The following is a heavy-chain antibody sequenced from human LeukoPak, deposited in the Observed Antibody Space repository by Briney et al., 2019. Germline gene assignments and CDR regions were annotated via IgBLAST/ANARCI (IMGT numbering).Heavy chain of an antibody. CDR3: AKDLRYCSSTSCFTGSDY. Sequence: PGGSLRLSCAVSGFTFSSYAKSWVCQAPGTGLEWVSAISGGSADYADSVKGRFSISIDNSKNTLYLQMNSLRAEDTAVYYCAKDLRYCSSTSCFTGSDYWGQGTLVTVYS. V-gene: IGHV3-23*01. D-gene: IGHD2-2*01. CDR2: ISGGSA. CDR1: GFTFSSYA. J-gene: IGHJ4*02.